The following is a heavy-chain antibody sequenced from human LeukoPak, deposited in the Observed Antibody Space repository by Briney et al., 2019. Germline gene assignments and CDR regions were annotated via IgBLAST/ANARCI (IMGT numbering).Heavy chain of an antibody. CDR2: IYHSGST. CDR3: AREGITMIKAPVALDI. Sequence: KPSETLSLTCTVSGYSISSGYYWGWIRQPPGKGLEWIGSIYHSGSTYYNPSLKSRVTISVDTSKNQFSLKLSSVTAADTAVYYCAREGITMIKAPVALDIWGKGTMVTVSS. V-gene: IGHV4-38-2*02. D-gene: IGHD3-22*01. J-gene: IGHJ3*02. CDR1: GYSISSGYY.